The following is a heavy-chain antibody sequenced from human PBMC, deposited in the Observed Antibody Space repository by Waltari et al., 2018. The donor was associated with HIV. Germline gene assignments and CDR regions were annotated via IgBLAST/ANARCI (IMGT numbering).Heavy chain of an antibody. D-gene: IGHD2-2*01. CDR1: GFTFSSYW. V-gene: IGHV3-7*01. J-gene: IGHJ4*02. CDR3: ATSRTFDY. CDR2: IKQDGGEK. Sequence: EVQLVESGGGLVQPGGSLRPSCAASGFTFSSYWLSWVRQAPGKGLEWVANIKQDGGEKYYVDSVKGRFAISRDNAQNSLYLQMNNLRAEDTAVYFCATSRTFDYWGQGTLVTVSS.